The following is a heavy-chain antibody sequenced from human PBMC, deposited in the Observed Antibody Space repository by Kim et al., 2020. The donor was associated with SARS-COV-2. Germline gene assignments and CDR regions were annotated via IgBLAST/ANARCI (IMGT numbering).Heavy chain of an antibody. J-gene: IGHJ4*02. CDR2: GNGNT. CDR3: LGGFYFDY. V-gene: IGHV1-3*01. D-gene: IGHD3-16*01. Sequence: GNGNTIYSQKFQGRGTFTTDKSASTAYMELSFLRSEDSAVYYCLGGFYFDYWGQGTLVTVSS.